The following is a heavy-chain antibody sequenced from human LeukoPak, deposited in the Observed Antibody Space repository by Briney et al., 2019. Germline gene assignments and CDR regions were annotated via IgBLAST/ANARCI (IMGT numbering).Heavy chain of an antibody. D-gene: IGHD3-10*01. J-gene: IGHJ4*02. Sequence: GGSLRLSCAASGFTFSSYAMSWVRQAPGKGLEWVSTISNNDGSTYYADSVKGRFTISRDNAKNSLYLQMNSLRAEDTAVYYCARDRRMVRGVIGYWGQGTLVTVSS. V-gene: IGHV3-23*01. CDR1: GFTFSSYA. CDR2: ISNNDGST. CDR3: ARDRRMVRGVIGY.